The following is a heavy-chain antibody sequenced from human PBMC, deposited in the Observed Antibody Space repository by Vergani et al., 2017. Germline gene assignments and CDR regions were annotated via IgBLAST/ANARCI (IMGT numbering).Heavy chain of an antibody. Sequence: EVQLVESGGGLVKPGGSLRLSCAASGFTFSSYSMNWVRQAPGKGLEWVSSISSSSSYIYYADSVKGRFTISRDNAKNSLYLQMNSLRAEDTAVYYCARDEPHENYYDSSGYYPWQFDPWGQGTLVTVSS. D-gene: IGHD3-22*01. J-gene: IGHJ5*02. V-gene: IGHV3-21*01. CDR1: GFTFSSYS. CDR2: ISSSSSYI. CDR3: ARDEPHENYYDSSGYYPWQFDP.